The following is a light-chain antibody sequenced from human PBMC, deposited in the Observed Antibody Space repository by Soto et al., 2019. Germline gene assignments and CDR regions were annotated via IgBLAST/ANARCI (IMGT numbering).Light chain of an antibody. J-gene: IGKJ1*01. V-gene: IGKV3-20*01. CDR2: GAS. CDR3: QRYGSSPQT. Sequence: EIVLTQSPGTLSLSPGERATLSCRASQSVSSSYLAWYQQKPGQAPRLLIYGASSRATGIPDRFSGSGSGTDFTLTISRLEPEDFAVYYCQRYGSSPQTFGQGTNVDIK. CDR1: QSVSSSY.